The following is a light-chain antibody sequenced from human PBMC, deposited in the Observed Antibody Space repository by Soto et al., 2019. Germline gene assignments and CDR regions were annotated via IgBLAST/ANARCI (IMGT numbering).Light chain of an antibody. V-gene: IGKV2-28*01. J-gene: IGKJ3*01. CDR1: QSLLHSDGYTY. CDR2: LGS. CDR3: MQVLHTPFS. Sequence: DIVMTQSPPSLSVTPGEPASISCRSSQSLLHSDGYTYVDWYVQRPGQSPQLLIYLGSNRASGVPDRLSGSGSGTYFTLKISKVESEDVGIYYCMQVLHTPFSFGPGTKVDFK.